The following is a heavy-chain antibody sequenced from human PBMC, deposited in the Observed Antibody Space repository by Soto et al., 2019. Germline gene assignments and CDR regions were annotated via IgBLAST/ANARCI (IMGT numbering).Heavy chain of an antibody. V-gene: IGHV3-23*01. CDR1: GFSFSSYA. J-gene: IGHJ5*02. CDR3: AEGSIEYSASVDP. D-gene: IGHD5-12*01. Sequence: EVQLLESGGDLVQPGGSLRLACAASGFSFSSYAMVWVRQAPGKGLEWVSVISARGGCSYFADPVKGRFTNSRDNSKNVLSLEMNSRRAEDTGTYFCAEGSIEYSASVDPWGQGTLVLVSS. CDR2: ISARGGCS.